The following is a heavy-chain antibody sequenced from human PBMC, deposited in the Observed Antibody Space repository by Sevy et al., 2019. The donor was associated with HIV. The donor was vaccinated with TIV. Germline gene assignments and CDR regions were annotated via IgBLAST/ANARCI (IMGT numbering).Heavy chain of an antibody. J-gene: IGHJ4*02. V-gene: IGHV3-48*03. D-gene: IGHD3-22*01. Sequence: GGSLRLSCAASGFIFTTYEMNWVRQAPGKGLEWVSYITSSGSTTYYADSVKGRFSISRDNVKNSLYLQMNNLRAEDTAVYYCARARDYYNSVGPYYFDYWGQGTLVTVSS. CDR2: ITSSGSTT. CDR3: ARARDYYNSVGPYYFDY. CDR1: GFIFTTYE.